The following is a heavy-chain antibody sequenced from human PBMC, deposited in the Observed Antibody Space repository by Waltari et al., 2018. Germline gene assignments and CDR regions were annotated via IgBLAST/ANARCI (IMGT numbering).Heavy chain of an antibody. CDR1: GFTFSSYA. Sequence: EVQLLESGGGLVQPGGSLRLSCAASGFTFSSYAMSWVRQAPGKGLEWVSVIYSGGSTYYADSVKGRFTISRDNSKNTLYLQMNSLRAEDTAVYYCAARVTKWLYAFDIWGQGTMVTVSS. D-gene: IGHD3-22*01. V-gene: IGHV3-23*03. CDR3: AARVTKWLYAFDI. J-gene: IGHJ3*02. CDR2: IYSGGST.